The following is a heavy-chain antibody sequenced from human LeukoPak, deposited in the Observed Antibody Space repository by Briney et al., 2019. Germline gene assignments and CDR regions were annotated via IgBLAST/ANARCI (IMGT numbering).Heavy chain of an antibody. CDR1: GFPFSSYG. Sequence: GGSLRLSCAASGFPFSSYGMHWVRQAPGKGLEWVAFIRYDGSNKYYADSVKGRFTISRDNSKNTLYLQMNSLRAEDTAVYYCAKLGCSSTSCLPYYFDYWGQGTLVAVSS. CDR2: IRYDGSNK. V-gene: IGHV3-30*02. CDR3: AKLGCSSTSCLPYYFDY. J-gene: IGHJ4*02. D-gene: IGHD2-2*01.